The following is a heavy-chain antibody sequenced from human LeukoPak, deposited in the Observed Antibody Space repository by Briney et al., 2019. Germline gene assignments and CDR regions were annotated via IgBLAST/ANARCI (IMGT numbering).Heavy chain of an antibody. CDR1: GYTFTGYY. D-gene: IGHD4/OR15-4a*01. CDR2: INPNSGGT. CDR3: ARDMGDPTDYTGGMDV. Sequence: ASVKVSCKASGYTFTGYYMHRVRQAPGQGLEWMGWINPNSGGTNYAQKFQGRVTMTRDTSISTAYMELSRLRSDDTAVYYCARDMGDPTDYTGGMDVWGQGTTVTVSS. J-gene: IGHJ6*02. V-gene: IGHV1-2*02.